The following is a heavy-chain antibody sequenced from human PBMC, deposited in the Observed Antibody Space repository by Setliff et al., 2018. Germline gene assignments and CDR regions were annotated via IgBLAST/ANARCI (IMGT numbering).Heavy chain of an antibody. CDR1: GGSVSSSAYY. V-gene: IGHV4-39*02. J-gene: IGHJ4*02. CDR3: VRAFWTYSDYASLACFDY. Sequence: KPSETLSLTCIVSGGSVSSSAYYRAWIRRSPGKGLEWLGSIYYSGSTSYNLSLKSRLSISRDNAKNTLYLQMNSLRAEDTAVYYCVRAFWTYSDYASLACFDYWGQGALVTVSS. D-gene: IGHD5-12*01. CDR2: IYYSGST.